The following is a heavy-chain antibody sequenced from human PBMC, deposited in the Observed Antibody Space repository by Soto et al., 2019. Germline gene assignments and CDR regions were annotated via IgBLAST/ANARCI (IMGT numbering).Heavy chain of an antibody. Sequence: GDAVKISCKGSGYSLTRYWIGSVRQMPGKGLEWMGIIYPGDPNTRYSPSFQGQVTISADKSISTAYLQWSSLKASDTAMYYCERHSYYDSSGYFIDYWGQGTLVTVSS. V-gene: IGHV5-51*01. CDR2: IYPGDPNT. CDR3: ERHSYYDSSGYFIDY. CDR1: GYSLTRYW. J-gene: IGHJ4*02. D-gene: IGHD3-22*01.